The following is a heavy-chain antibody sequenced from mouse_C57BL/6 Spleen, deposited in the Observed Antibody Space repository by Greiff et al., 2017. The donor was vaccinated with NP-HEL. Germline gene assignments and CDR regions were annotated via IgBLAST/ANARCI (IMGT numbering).Heavy chain of an antibody. D-gene: IGHD3-2*02. CDR2: IWSGGST. J-gene: IGHJ2*01. Sequence: VKLVESGPGLVQPSQSLSITCTVSGFSLTSYGVHWVRQSPGKGLEWLGVIWSGGSTDYNAAFISRLSISKDNSKSQVFFKMNSLQADDTAIYYCAGNVDSSGYLYYFDYWGQGTTLTVSS. CDR1: GFSLTSYG. CDR3: AGNVDSSGYLYYFDY. V-gene: IGHV2-2*01.